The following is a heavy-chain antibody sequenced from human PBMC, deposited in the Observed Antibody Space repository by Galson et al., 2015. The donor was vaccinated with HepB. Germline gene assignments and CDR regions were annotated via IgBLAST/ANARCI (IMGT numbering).Heavy chain of an antibody. J-gene: IGHJ4*02. D-gene: IGHD3-10*01. V-gene: IGHV3-48*01. CDR1: EFTFSTYS. Sequence: SLRLSCAASEFTFSTYSMNWIRQAPGKGLEWVSYIDTNATTRFYADSVKGRFTISRDNAANSLYLQMNSLRAEDTAIYYCASDFEPYSDSGTYLSWGRGTLVTVSS. CDR3: ASDFEPYSDSGTYLS. CDR2: IDTNATTR.